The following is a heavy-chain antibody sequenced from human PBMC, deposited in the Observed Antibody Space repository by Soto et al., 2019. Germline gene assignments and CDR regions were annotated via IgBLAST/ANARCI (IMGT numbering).Heavy chain of an antibody. CDR3: AKDVRSGVGYDSSG. CDR1: GFTFSSYG. J-gene: IGHJ4*02. D-gene: IGHD3-22*01. CDR2: ISYDGSNK. Sequence: QVQLVESGGGVVQPGRSLRLSCAASGFTFSSYGMHWVRQAPGKGLEWVAVISYDGSNKYYADSVKCRFTISRDNSENTLYLQMNSLRAEDTAVYYCAKDVRSGVGYDSSGWGQGTLVTVAS. V-gene: IGHV3-30*18.